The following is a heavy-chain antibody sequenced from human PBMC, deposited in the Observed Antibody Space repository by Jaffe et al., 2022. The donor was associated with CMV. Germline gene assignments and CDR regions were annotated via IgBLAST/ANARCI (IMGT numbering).Heavy chain of an antibody. J-gene: IGHJ4*02. CDR1: GFSLSNARMG. V-gene: IGHV2-26*01. CDR2: IFSTDEK. Sequence: QVTLKESGPVLVKPTETLTLTCTVSGFSLSNARMGVSWIRQPPGKALEWLAHIFSTDEKSYSTSLKSRLTISKDTSKSQVVLTVTNMDPVDTATYYCARLNYSDSSGYPFADYWGQGTLVTVSS. D-gene: IGHD3-22*01. CDR3: ARLNYSDSSGYPFADY.